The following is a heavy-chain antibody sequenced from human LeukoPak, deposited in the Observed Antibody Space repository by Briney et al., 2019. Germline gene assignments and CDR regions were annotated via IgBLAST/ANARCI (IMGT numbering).Heavy chain of an antibody. D-gene: IGHD5-18*01. CDR3: ASDPTGYGYEAYY. J-gene: IGHJ4*02. CDR1: GFTFSSYS. V-gene: IGHV3-21*01. CDR2: ISTSSSYI. Sequence: GGSLRLSCAASGFTFSSYSMSWVRQAPGKGLEWVSAISTSSSYIYYVDSVKGRFTISRDNAKNSLYLQMNSLRAEDTAVYYCASDPTGYGYEAYYWGQGTLVTVSS.